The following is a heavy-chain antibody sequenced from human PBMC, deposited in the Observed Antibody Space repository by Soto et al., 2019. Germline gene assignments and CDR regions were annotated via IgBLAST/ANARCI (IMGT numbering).Heavy chain of an antibody. D-gene: IGHD1-7*01. CDR2: IIPILDIT. J-gene: IGHJ4*02. Sequence: QVQLVQSGAEVKKPGSSVKVSCKASGGTFSSYPISWVRQAPGQGLEWMGRIIPILDITDYAQRFQGRVTITADKSTSIAYMELSSLSSDDTAVYYCARPTSTGTTSGYYFDYWGQGTLVTVSS. CDR3: ARPTSTGTTSGYYFDY. CDR1: GGTFSSYP. V-gene: IGHV1-69*02.